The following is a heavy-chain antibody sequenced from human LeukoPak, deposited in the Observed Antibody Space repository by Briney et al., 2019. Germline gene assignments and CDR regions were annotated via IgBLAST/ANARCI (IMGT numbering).Heavy chain of an antibody. Sequence: GGSLRLSCAASGFTVSNFAMHWVHQVPDKGLEWLAVMSKDGGDKHYADSVTGRFTISRDSSKNTLYLQMNSLRGEDTAVYYCARDDLSVSGSYPYYFDHWGQGTLVTVSS. CDR1: GFTVSNFA. J-gene: IGHJ4*02. CDR3: ARDDLSVSGSYPYYFDH. D-gene: IGHD3-16*02. CDR2: MSKDGGDK. V-gene: IGHV3-30*04.